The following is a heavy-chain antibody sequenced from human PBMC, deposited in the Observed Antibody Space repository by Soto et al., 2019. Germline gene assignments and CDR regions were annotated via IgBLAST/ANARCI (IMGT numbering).Heavy chain of an antibody. J-gene: IGHJ6*03. CDR1: GGSISSYY. Sequence: QVQLQESGPGLVKPSETLSLTCTVSGGSISSYYWSWIRQPPGKGLEWIGYIYYSGSTNYNPSLTSRVTISVDTSKNQFSLKLSSVTAADTAVYYCARGYGDYDHYYYYYMDVWGKGTTVTVSS. CDR3: ARGYGDYDHYYYYYMDV. V-gene: IGHV4-59*08. CDR2: IYYSGST. D-gene: IGHD4-17*01.